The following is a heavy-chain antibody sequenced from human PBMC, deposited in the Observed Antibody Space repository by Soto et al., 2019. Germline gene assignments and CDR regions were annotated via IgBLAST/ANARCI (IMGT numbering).Heavy chain of an antibody. CDR1: GFTFSSYA. D-gene: IGHD3-10*01. Sequence: EVQLLESGGGLVQPGGSLRLSCAASGFTFSSYAMSWVRQAPGKGLEWVSAISGSGGSTYYADSVKGRFTISRDNSKNTLYLQMNSLRAEDTAVYYCAKDRMVRGRNYYYGMDVWGQGTTVTVSS. V-gene: IGHV3-23*01. J-gene: IGHJ6*02. CDR3: AKDRMVRGRNYYYGMDV. CDR2: ISGSGGST.